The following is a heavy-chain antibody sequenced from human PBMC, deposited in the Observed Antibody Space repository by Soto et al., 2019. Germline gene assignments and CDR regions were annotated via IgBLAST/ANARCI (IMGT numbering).Heavy chain of an antibody. CDR1: GFTFSSYA. V-gene: IGHV3-23*01. D-gene: IGHD6-19*01. J-gene: IGHJ4*02. CDR3: ANRWAVAGDYFDY. CDR2: ISGSGGST. Sequence: GGSLRLSCAASGFTFSSYAMSWVRQAPGKGLEWVSAISGSGGSTYYADSVKGRFTISRDNSKNTLYLQMNSLRAEDTAVYYCANRWAVAGDYFDYWGQGTLVTVSS.